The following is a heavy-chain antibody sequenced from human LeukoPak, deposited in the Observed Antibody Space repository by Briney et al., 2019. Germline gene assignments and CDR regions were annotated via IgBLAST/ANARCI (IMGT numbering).Heavy chain of an antibody. CDR1: GFTFSSYW. Sequence: GGSLRLSCAASGFTFSSYWMSWVRQAPGKGLEWVANIKQDGSEKYYVDSVKGRFTISRDNSKNTLYLQLNSLRAEDTAVYYCAKGRGSSWSFFDYWGQGTLVTVSS. V-gene: IGHV3-7*03. J-gene: IGHJ4*02. CDR3: AKGRGSSWSFFDY. CDR2: IKQDGSEK. D-gene: IGHD6-13*01.